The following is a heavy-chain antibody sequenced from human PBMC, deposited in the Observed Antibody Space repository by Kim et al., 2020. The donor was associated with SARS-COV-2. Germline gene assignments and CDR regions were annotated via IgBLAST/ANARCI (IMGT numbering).Heavy chain of an antibody. CDR2: IIPIFGTA. CDR3: ARPIPQSGSYYNNYYYGMDV. CDR1: GGTFSSYA. D-gene: IGHD3-10*01. Sequence: SVKVSCKASGGTFSSYAISWVRQAPGQGLEWMGGIIPIFGTANYAQKFQGRVTITADESTSTAYMELSSLRSEDTAVYYCARPIPQSGSYYNNYYYGMDVWGQGTTVTVSS. V-gene: IGHV1-69*13. J-gene: IGHJ6*02.